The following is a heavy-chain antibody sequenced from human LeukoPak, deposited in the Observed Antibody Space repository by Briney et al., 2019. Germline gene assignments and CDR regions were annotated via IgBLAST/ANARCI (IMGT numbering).Heavy chain of an antibody. D-gene: IGHD1-26*01. CDR1: GGSISSYY. J-gene: IGHJ3*02. Sequence: SETLSLTCTVSGGSISSYYWSWIRQPAGKGLEWIGRIYTSGSTNYNPSLKSRVTISVDRSKNQFSLKLSSVTAADTAVYYCARAGVWVGQGGAFDIWGQGTMVTVSS. CDR2: IYTSGST. CDR3: ARAGVWVGQGGAFDI. V-gene: IGHV4-4*07.